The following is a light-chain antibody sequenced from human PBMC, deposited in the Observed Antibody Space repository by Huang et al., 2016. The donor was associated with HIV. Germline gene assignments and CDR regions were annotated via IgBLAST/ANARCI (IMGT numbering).Light chain of an antibody. V-gene: IGKV1-NL1*01. Sequence: DIQMTQSPSSLSASVGDRFTITCRASQGIGNSLAWYQQKPEKAPRLLLYATSTLESGCPSRFSGSGSGTHYTLTINTLQPEDIASYYCQQYHSLPWTFGQGTKVEIK. CDR1: QGIGNS. CDR3: QQYHSLPWT. CDR2: ATS. J-gene: IGKJ1*01.